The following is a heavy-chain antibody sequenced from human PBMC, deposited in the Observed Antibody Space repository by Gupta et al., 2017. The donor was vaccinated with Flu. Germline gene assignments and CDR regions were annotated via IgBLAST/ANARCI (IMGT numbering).Heavy chain of an antibody. CDR3: ARTLVYNDMHV. V-gene: IGHV3-72*01. CDR2: TRDKTKSFST. D-gene: IGHD3-10*01. Sequence: EVQLVESGGGLIQPGGSLRLSCAASGFSVSDYYIDWVRQAPGKGQEWVGRTRDKTKSFSTDYAASVRGRFSISRDNSKNMVYLQMDSLQIDDAAVYYCARTLVYNDMHVWGQGTTVTVSS. J-gene: IGHJ6*02. CDR1: GFSVSDYY.